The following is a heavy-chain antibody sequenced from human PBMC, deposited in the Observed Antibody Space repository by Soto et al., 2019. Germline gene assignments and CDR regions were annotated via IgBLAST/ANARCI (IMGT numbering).Heavy chain of an antibody. V-gene: IGHV4-4*02. CDR1: GGSISSSNW. CDR3: ARDLKYYDFWSGYYDHYYYYMDV. J-gene: IGHJ6*03. D-gene: IGHD3-3*01. CDR2: IYHSGST. Sequence: LTCAVSGGSISSSNWWSWVRQPPGKGLEWIGEIYHSGSTNYNPSLKSRVTISVDTSKNQFSLKLSSVTAADTAVYYCARDLKYYDFWSGYYDHYYYYMDVWGKGTTVTVSS.